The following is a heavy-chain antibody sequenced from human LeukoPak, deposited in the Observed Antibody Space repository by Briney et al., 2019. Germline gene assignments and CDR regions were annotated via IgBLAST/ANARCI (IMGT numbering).Heavy chain of an antibody. CDR3: ARDRSSGWYKDY. CDR1: GGSITSYY. V-gene: IGHV4-59*01. Sequence: SETLSLTCTVSGGSITSYYWSWIRQPPGKGLEWIGYIYYSGSANYNPSLKSRVNISVDTSKNQFSLNLSSVTAADTAVYYCARDRSSGWYKDYWGQGTLVTVSS. D-gene: IGHD6-19*01. J-gene: IGHJ4*02. CDR2: IYYSGSA.